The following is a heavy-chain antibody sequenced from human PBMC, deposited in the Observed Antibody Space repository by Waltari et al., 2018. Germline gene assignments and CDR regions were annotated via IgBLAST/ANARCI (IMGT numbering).Heavy chain of an antibody. CDR1: GFIFDDYV. CDR3: AKEGKYASGWAYFDY. D-gene: IGHD6-19*01. CDR2: INWNSGSI. V-gene: IGHV3-9*01. Sequence: EVQLVESGGGLVQPGTSLRLSCVASGFIFDDYVMHWVRQAPGKGLEWVSGINWNSGSIAYADSVKGRFIISRDNAKNSLYLQLNSPRPEDTALYYCAKEGKYASGWAYFDYWGQGTLVTVSS. J-gene: IGHJ4*02.